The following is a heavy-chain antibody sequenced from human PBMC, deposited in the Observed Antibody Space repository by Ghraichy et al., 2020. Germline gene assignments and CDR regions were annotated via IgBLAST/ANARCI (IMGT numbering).Heavy chain of an antibody. CDR3: AAVTDGWSVEGYYYYGMDV. V-gene: IGHV1-8*01. Sequence: ASVKVSCKASGYTFTSYDINWVRQATGQGLEWMGWMNPNSGNTGYAQKFQGRVTMTRNTSISTAYMELSSLRSEDTAVYYCAAVTDGWSVEGYYYYGMDVWGQGTTVTVSS. D-gene: IGHD4-17*01. CDR2: MNPNSGNT. J-gene: IGHJ6*02. CDR1: GYTFTSYD.